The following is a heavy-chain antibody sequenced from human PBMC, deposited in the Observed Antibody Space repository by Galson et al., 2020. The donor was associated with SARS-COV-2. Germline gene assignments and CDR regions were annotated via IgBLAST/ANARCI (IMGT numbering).Heavy chain of an antibody. J-gene: IGHJ4*02. V-gene: IGHV5-10-1*01. CDR3: ARRVYCGDDCYSTFDY. D-gene: IGHD2-21*02. Sequence: GESLKISCRGSGYSFTSHWIDWVRQMPGKGLEWMGRIYPSDSYTQHNPSFQGHVTISADKSVNTAYLQWSSLKASDTAMYYCARRVYCGDDCYSTFDYWGQGTQVTVSS. CDR2: IYPSDSYT. CDR1: GYSFTSHW.